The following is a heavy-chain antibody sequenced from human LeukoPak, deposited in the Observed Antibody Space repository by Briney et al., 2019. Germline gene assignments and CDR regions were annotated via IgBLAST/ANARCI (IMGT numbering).Heavy chain of an antibody. V-gene: IGHV3-30*03. CDR2: ISYDGRNK. J-gene: IGHJ4*02. D-gene: IGHD2-15*01. Sequence: PGGSLRLSCAASGFTFSSYGMHWVRQAPDKGLEWMAVISYDGRNKYYADSVKGRFTISRDNSMNTLDLEMNSLRAEDTAVYYCATQPCSGGRCYLEHWGQGTLVTVSS. CDR1: GFTFSSYG. CDR3: ATQPCSGGRCYLEH.